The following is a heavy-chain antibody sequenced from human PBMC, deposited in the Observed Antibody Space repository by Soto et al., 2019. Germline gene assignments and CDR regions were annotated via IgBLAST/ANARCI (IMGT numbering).Heavy chain of an antibody. CDR1: GFTFSSYG. Sequence: GGSLRFSCAASGFTFSSYGMHWVRQAPGKGLEWVAVIWYDGSNKYYADSVKGRFTISRDNAKNSLYLQMNSLRAEDTAVYYCARDSSAVGYGMDVWGQGTTVTVSS. D-gene: IGHD6-19*01. J-gene: IGHJ6*02. CDR3: ARDSSAVGYGMDV. V-gene: IGHV3-33*01. CDR2: IWYDGSNK.